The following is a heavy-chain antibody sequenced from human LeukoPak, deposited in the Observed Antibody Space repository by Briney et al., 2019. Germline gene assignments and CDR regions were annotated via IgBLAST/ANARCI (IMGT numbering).Heavy chain of an antibody. Sequence: PSETLSLTCAVSGYSISSGYYWGWIRQSPGNGLEWIGSIYQTGNTYYNPSLKSRVTMSVDTSKNQFSLKLISVTAADTAVYYCARRPSARPFDYWGQGTLVTVSS. V-gene: IGHV4-38-2*01. CDR1: GYSISSGYY. D-gene: IGHD6-6*01. J-gene: IGHJ4*02. CDR3: ARRPSARPFDY. CDR2: IYQTGNT.